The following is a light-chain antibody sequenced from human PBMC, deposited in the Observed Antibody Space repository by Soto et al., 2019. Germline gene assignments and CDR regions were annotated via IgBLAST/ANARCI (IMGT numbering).Light chain of an antibody. Sequence: EIVLTQSPGTLSLSPGDRATLSCRASQSVSSNFLAWYQQKPGQAPRLLIYGASIRATGIPDRFSGSGSGTGFTLTIRRLEPEDFAMYFCHEYGSSPRTFGHGTKVEIK. V-gene: IGKV3-20*01. CDR2: GAS. J-gene: IGKJ1*01. CDR3: HEYGSSPRT. CDR1: QSVSSNF.